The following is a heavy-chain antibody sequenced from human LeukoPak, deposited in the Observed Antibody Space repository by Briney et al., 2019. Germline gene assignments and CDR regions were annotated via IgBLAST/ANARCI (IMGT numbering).Heavy chain of an antibody. J-gene: IGHJ5*02. V-gene: IGHV1-18*01. CDR1: GYTFTSYG. CDR3: ARVCDIVATAPFDP. D-gene: IGHD5-12*01. CDR2: ISAYNGNT. Sequence: GASVKVSCKASGYTFTSYGISWVRQAPGQGLEWMGWISAYNGNTNYAQKLQGRVTMTTDTSTSTAYMELRSLRSDDTAVYYCARVCDIVATAPFDPWGQGTLVTVSS.